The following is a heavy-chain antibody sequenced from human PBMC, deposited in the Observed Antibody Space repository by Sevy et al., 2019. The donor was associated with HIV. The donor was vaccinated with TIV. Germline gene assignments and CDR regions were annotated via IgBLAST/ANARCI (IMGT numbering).Heavy chain of an antibody. D-gene: IGHD3-22*01. Sequence: GGSLRLSCAASGFTFSSYSMNWVRQAPGKGLEWVSYISSSSSTIYYADSVKGRFTISRDNAKNSLYLQMNSLRAEDTAVYYCASDLNLSYDSSGYSYYYGMDVWGQGTTVTVSS. CDR2: ISSSSSTI. CDR1: GFTFSSYS. J-gene: IGHJ6*02. CDR3: ASDLNLSYDSSGYSYYYGMDV. V-gene: IGHV3-48*01.